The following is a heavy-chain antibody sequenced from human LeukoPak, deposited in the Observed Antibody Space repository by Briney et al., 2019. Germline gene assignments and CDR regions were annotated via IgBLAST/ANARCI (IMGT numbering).Heavy chain of an antibody. Sequence: GGSLRLSCAASGFTFNTYGMNWVRQAPGKGLEWVSYISSSGSTIYYADSVKGRFTISRDNAKNSLYLQMNSLRAEDTAVYYCARDLTGMAVDAFDIWGQGTMVTVSS. CDR2: ISSSGSTI. V-gene: IGHV3-48*04. CDR1: GFTFNTYG. D-gene: IGHD6-19*01. CDR3: ARDLTGMAVDAFDI. J-gene: IGHJ3*02.